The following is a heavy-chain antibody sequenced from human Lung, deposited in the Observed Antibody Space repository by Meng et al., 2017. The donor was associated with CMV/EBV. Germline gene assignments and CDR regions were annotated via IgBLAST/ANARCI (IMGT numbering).Heavy chain of an antibody. D-gene: IGHD1-26*01. V-gene: IGHV3-7*01. Sequence: VSGFTFSKYWMSWVRQAPGKGLGWVANIKEDGTKIYYVDSVKGRFTISRDNGKNSLYLQMNSLRAEDTAVYYCATERPGGATALDYWGQGTLVTVSS. CDR3: ATERPGGATALDY. CDR1: GFTFSKYW. J-gene: IGHJ4*02. CDR2: IKEDGTKI.